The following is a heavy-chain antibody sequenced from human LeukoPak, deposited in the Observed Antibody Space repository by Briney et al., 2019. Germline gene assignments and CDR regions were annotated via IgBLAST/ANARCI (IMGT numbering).Heavy chain of an antibody. CDR1: GFAFSRYW. D-gene: IGHD2-21*02. Sequence: GGSLRLSCAASGFAFSRYWMHWIRQAPGKGLVWVSAIYTDGTTKRYADSVKGRFTISRDNAKNTVYLQMNSLSVEDTAVYYCASLVVTDDWAFDIWGQGTMVTVSS. CDR3: ASLVVTDDWAFDI. J-gene: IGHJ3*02. V-gene: IGHV3-74*01. CDR2: IYTDGTTK.